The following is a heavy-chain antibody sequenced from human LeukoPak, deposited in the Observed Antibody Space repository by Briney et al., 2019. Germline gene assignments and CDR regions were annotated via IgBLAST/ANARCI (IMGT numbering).Heavy chain of an antibody. J-gene: IGHJ4*02. CDR3: ARDLPSWKVGYYDY. Sequence: SVKVSRKASGGTFSSYAISGVRQAPGQALEWMGRIIPILGIANYAQKFQGRVTITADKSTSTAYMELSSMRSEDTAVYYCARDLPSWKVGYYDYWGQGTLVTVSS. D-gene: IGHD1-1*01. CDR2: IIPILGIA. CDR1: GGTFSSYA. V-gene: IGHV1-69*04.